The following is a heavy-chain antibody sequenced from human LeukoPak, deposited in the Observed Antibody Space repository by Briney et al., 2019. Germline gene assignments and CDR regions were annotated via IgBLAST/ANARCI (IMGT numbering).Heavy chain of an antibody. D-gene: IGHD3-10*01. CDR3: ARDSGPAGSMVRGVTKPATFDY. CDR2: ISAYNGNT. Sequence: ASVKVSCKASGYTFTSYGISWVRQAPGQGLEWMGWISAYNGNTNYAQKLQGRVTMTTDTSTSTAYMELRSLRSDDTAVYYCARDSGPAGSMVRGVTKPATFDYWGQGTLVTVSS. CDR1: GYTFTSYG. V-gene: IGHV1-18*01. J-gene: IGHJ4*02.